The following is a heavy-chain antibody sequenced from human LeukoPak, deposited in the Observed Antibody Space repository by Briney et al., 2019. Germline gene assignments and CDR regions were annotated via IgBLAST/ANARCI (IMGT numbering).Heavy chain of an antibody. J-gene: IGHJ4*02. CDR2: IYTSGDT. Sequence: TSETLSLTCTVSGGSISTYYWSWIRQPAGKGLEWIGRIYTSGDTNYNPSLKSRVTMSIATSKNQLSLNLSSVTAADTAMYYCARGHIAVAGSDYWGQGILVTVSS. V-gene: IGHV4-4*07. CDR3: ARGHIAVAGSDY. CDR1: GGSISTYY. D-gene: IGHD6-13*01.